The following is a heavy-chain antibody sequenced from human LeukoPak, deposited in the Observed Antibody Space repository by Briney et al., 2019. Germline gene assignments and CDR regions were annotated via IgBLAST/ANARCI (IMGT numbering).Heavy chain of an antibody. CDR1: GGSFSSYA. Sequence: SVKVSCKASGGSFSSYAVGWVRQAPGQGLEWMGGLITIFPPASYAQKFQGRVTISADESTNTAYMELSSLRSEDTAVYYCAREGYTYGYDYRGQGTLVTVSS. J-gene: IGHJ4*02. D-gene: IGHD5-18*01. CDR3: AREGYTYGYDY. V-gene: IGHV1-69*13. CDR2: LITIFPPA.